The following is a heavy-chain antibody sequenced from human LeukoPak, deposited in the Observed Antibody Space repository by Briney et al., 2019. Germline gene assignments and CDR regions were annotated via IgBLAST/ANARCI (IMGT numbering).Heavy chain of an antibody. Sequence: SETLFLTCTVSGGSISGYYWSWMRQPPGKGLEGIGYMYNSGSTNYNPSLKSRVTISVDTSKNQFSLKLTSVTAADTAVYYCARHSAGYFGSGRTLDYWGQGTLVTVSS. J-gene: IGHJ4*02. CDR1: GGSISGYY. D-gene: IGHD3-10*01. CDR3: ARHSAGYFGSGRTLDY. V-gene: IGHV4-59*08. CDR2: MYNSGST.